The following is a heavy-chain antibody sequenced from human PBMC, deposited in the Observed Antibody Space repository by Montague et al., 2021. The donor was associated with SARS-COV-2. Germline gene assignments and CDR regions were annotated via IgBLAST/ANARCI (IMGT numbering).Heavy chain of an antibody. Sequence: TLSLTCTVSGGSISSGGYYWSWIRQHPGKGLEWIGYIYYSGSTYYNPSLKSRVTISVDTSKNRFSLKLSSVTAADTAVYYCARAHITMIVVVDAFDIWGQGTMVTVSS. CDR1: GGSISSGGYY. D-gene: IGHD3-22*01. CDR2: IYYSGST. V-gene: IGHV4-31*03. CDR3: ARAHITMIVVVDAFDI. J-gene: IGHJ3*02.